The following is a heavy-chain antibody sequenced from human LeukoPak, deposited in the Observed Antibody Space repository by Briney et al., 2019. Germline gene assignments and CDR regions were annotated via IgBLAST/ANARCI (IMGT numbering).Heavy chain of an antibody. J-gene: IGHJ6*02. CDR2: IGTAGDT. V-gene: IGHV3-13*01. D-gene: IGHD2-21*01. CDR1: GFTFSSYD. Sequence: GGSLRLSCAASGFTFSSYDMHWVRQATGKGLEWVSAIGTAGDTYYPGSVKGRFTISRENAKNSLYLQMNSLRAGDTAVYYCARGSIPYGMDVWGQGTTVTVSS. CDR3: ARGSIPYGMDV.